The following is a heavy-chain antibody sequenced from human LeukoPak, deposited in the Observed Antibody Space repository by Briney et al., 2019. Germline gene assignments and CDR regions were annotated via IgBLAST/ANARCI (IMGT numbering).Heavy chain of an antibody. D-gene: IGHD3-22*01. CDR2: IIPILGIA. V-gene: IGHV1-69*04. CDR1: GYTFTSYG. Sequence: SVKVSCKASGYTFTSYGISWVRQAPGQGLEWMGRIIPILGIANYAQKFQGRVTITADKSTSTAYMELSSLRSEDTAVYYCAGDSSGYYYGGYFDYWGQGTLVTVSS. CDR3: AGDSSGYYYGGYFDY. J-gene: IGHJ4*02.